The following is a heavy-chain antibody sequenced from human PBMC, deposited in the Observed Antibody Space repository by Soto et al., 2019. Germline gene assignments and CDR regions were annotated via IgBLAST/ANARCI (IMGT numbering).Heavy chain of an antibody. J-gene: IGHJ4*02. CDR2: SRNKAACYTT. CDR3: VITAPGHVFDY. Sequence: EVQLVESGGGLVQPGGSLRLSCATSGFSFSDHHMDWVRQAPGKGLEWVARSRNKAACYTTEYAASVKGRFTISRDDSKNSLFLQMNSLTTEDTAVYYCVITAPGHVFDYWGQGTLLTVSS. CDR1: GFSFSDHH. D-gene: IGHD6-13*01. V-gene: IGHV3-72*01.